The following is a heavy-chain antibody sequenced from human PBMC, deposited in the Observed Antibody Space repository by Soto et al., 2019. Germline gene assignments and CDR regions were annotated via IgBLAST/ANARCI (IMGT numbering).Heavy chain of an antibody. CDR1: GFTFSSYE. V-gene: IGHV3-48*03. CDR3: ARGRGSWPWDY. D-gene: IGHD6-13*01. J-gene: IGHJ4*02. Sequence: GGSLSLSCAASGFTFSSYEMNWVRQAPGKGLEWVSYISSSGSTIYYADSVKGRFTISRDNAKNSLYLQMNSLRAEDTAVYYCARGRGSWPWDYWGQGTLVTVSS. CDR2: ISSSGSTI.